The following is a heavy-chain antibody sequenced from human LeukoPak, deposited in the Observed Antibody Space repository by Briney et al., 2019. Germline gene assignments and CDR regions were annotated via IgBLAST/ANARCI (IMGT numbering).Heavy chain of an antibody. Sequence: SETLSLTCAVYGGSFSGYYWSWIRQPPGKGLEWIGEINHSGSTNYNPSLKSRVTISVDTSKNQFSLKLGSVTAADTAVYYCARVKGQDTAPWGQGTLVTVSS. D-gene: IGHD5-18*01. CDR1: GGSFSGYY. J-gene: IGHJ5*02. V-gene: IGHV4-34*01. CDR2: INHSGST. CDR3: ARVKGQDTAP.